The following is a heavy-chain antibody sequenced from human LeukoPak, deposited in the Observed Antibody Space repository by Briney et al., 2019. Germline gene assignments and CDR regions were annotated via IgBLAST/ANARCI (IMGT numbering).Heavy chain of an antibody. CDR2: ISGSGGNS. CDR1: GFTFSTFA. Sequence: GRSLRLSCAASGFTFSTFAMNWVRQAPGKGLEWVPGISGSGGNSYYADSVQGRFTISRDNSKNTLYLQMNSLRAEDTAVYYCARHPPYYYDSSGSLDYWGQGALVTVSS. J-gene: IGHJ4*02. V-gene: IGHV3-23*01. D-gene: IGHD3-22*01. CDR3: ARHPPYYYDSSGSLDY.